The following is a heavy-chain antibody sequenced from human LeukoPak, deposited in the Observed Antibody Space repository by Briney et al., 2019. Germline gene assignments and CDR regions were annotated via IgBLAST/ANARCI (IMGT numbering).Heavy chain of an antibody. CDR2: INPSGGST. J-gene: IGHJ4*02. Sequence: RASVKVSCKASGYTFTSYYMHWVRQAPGQGLEWMGIINPSGGSTSYAQKFQGRVTMTRDTSTSTVYMELSSLRSEDTAVYYCARGDSLYYYDSSGYPTPFDYWGQGTLVTVSS. D-gene: IGHD3-22*01. V-gene: IGHV1-46*01. CDR1: GYTFTSYY. CDR3: ARGDSLYYYDSSGYPTPFDY.